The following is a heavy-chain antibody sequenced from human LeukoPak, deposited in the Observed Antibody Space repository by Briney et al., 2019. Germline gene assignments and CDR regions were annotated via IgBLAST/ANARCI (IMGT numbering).Heavy chain of an antibody. J-gene: IGHJ4*02. Sequence: SGTLSLTCTGSGGSISSYYWSWIRQPPGKGLDGIGHIYYSGRTNYNPSPNSRVTISVATSKNQFSLKLRSVTAADTAVYYCARAGYSSGWYYFDYWGQGTLVTVSS. CDR2: IYYSGRT. V-gene: IGHV4-59*01. CDR1: GGSISSYY. D-gene: IGHD6-19*01. CDR3: ARAGYSSGWYYFDY.